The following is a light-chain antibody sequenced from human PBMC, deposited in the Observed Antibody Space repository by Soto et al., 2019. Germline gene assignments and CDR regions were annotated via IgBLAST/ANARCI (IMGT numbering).Light chain of an antibody. Sequence: EIVVTQSPSTVSVSPGERATLSCRASQSVSSYLAWYQQKPGQAPRLLIYGASNRATGIRRRFSGSGSGTEFTLTITRRQSEDFAFAYCQRYKSWPTFGRGTKVDIK. CDR3: QRYKSWPT. J-gene: IGKJ1*01. CDR1: QSVSSY. V-gene: IGKV3D-15*01. CDR2: GAS.